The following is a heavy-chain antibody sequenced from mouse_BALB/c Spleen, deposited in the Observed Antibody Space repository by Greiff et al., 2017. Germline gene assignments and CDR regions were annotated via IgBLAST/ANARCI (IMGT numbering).Heavy chain of an antibody. V-gene: IGHV1S135*01. CDR3: ARNWGLGHGFDY. CDR1: GYSFTGYN. CDR2: IDPYYGGT. J-gene: IGHJ2*01. Sequence: VQLKQSGPELVKPGASVKISCKASGYSFTGYNMNWVKQSHGKSLEWIGDIDPYYGGTSYNQKFKGKATLTVDKSSNTAYMQLKSLTSEDSAVYYCARNWGLGHGFDYWGQGTTLTVSA. D-gene: IGHD4-1*01.